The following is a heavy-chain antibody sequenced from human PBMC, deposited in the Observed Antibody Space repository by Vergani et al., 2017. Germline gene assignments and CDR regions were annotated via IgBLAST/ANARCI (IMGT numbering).Heavy chain of an antibody. Sequence: QVQLVQSGAEVKKPGASVKVSCKASGYTFTSYDINWVRQATGQGLEWMGWMNPNSGNTGYAQKFQGRVNMTRNTSISTADMERSSRRSEDTAVYYCARARGSWYPLFSIVVVPAAIQYYFDYWGQGTLVTVSS. V-gene: IGHV1-8*01. CDR3: ARARGSWYPLFSIVVVPAAIQYYFDY. CDR1: GYTFTSYD. J-gene: IGHJ4*02. CDR2: MNPNSGNT. D-gene: IGHD2-2*02.